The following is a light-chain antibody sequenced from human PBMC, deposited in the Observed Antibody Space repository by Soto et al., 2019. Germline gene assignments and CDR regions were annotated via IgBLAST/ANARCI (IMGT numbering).Light chain of an antibody. J-gene: IGKJ5*01. CDR1: KSISKN. CDR3: QQSYTTPVT. V-gene: IGKV1-39*01. Sequence: DIQMTQSPSSLSASVGDRVTITCGEGKSISKNLNWYKQKPGKALKLLIYAASNLQSGVPSRFSGSGSGTDFILTISSLQPEDSATYNCQQSYTTPVTFGQGTRLEIK. CDR2: AAS.